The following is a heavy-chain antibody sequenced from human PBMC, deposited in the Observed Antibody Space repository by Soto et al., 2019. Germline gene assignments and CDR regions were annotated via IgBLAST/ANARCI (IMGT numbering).Heavy chain of an antibody. CDR1: GGSISSGGYY. V-gene: IGHV4-31*03. CDR2: IYYSGST. D-gene: IGHD2-15*01. J-gene: IGHJ4*02. Sequence: QLQETGPGLVKPSQTLSLTCTLSGGSISSGGYYWSWIHPHPGKGLEWIGYIYYSGSTYYNPSLKSRVTISVDTSKNQFSLKLRSVTAADTAVYYCARTSCSGGSCYKLDYCGQGTLVTVSS. CDR3: ARTSCSGGSCYKLDY.